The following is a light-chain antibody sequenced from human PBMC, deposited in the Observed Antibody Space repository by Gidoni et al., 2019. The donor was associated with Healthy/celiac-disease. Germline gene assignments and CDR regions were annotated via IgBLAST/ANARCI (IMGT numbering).Light chain of an antibody. J-gene: IGKJ3*01. CDR2: LGS. Sequence: DLVMTQSTLSLPVTPGEPASISCLSSQSLLHRNGYNYLDWYLQKPGQSPQLLVYLGSNRASGVPDRFRGSGSVTDFTLKISRVEAEDVGVYYCMQALQTPFTFGPGTKVDIK. CDR3: MQALQTPFT. V-gene: IGKV2-28*01. CDR1: QSLLHRNGYNY.